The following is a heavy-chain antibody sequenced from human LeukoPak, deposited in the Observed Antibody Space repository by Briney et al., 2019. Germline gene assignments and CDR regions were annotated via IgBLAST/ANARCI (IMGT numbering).Heavy chain of an antibody. J-gene: IGHJ3*02. CDR2: ISSSGSTI. V-gene: IGHV3-11*04. CDR3: ARDRKTTYYDFWSGSNTFDI. CDR1: GFTFSDYY. D-gene: IGHD3-3*01. Sequence: GGSLRLSCAASGFTFSDYYMSWIRQAPGKGLEWVSYISSSGSTIYYADSVKGRFTISRDNAKNSLYLQMNSLRAEDTAVYYCARDRKTTYYDFWSGSNTFDIWGRGTMVTVSS.